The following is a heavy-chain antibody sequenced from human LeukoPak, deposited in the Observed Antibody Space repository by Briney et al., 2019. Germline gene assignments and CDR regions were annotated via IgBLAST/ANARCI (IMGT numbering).Heavy chain of an antibody. D-gene: IGHD6-13*01. V-gene: IGHV4-39*07. CDR2: VYYSGIT. Sequence: SETLSLTCTVSGDLISRSGYYWGWIRQPPGKGLEWIGSVYYSGITYDNSSLKGRVTISVDTSKNQFSLRLNSVTAADTAVYYCARDRQQLARRRGYTFFDPWGRGTLVTVSS. CDR3: ARDRQQLARRRGYTFFDP. J-gene: IGHJ5*02. CDR1: GDLISRSGYY.